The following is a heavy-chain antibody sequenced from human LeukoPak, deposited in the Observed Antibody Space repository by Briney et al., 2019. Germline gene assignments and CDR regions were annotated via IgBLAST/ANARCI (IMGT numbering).Heavy chain of an antibody. V-gene: IGHV3-23*01. CDR3: VKNGDRGAYCSGGSCYPYYYYYMDV. D-gene: IGHD2-15*01. CDR2: ISFTGGTT. J-gene: IGHJ6*03. CDR1: GFSFSSYA. Sequence: GGSLRLSCEASGFSFSSYAMSWVRQAPGKGLEWVSSISFTGGTTYYADSVKGRFTISRDNSKDTLYLQMNSVRAEDTAIYYCVKNGDRGAYCSGGSCYPYYYYYMDVWGKGTTVTISS.